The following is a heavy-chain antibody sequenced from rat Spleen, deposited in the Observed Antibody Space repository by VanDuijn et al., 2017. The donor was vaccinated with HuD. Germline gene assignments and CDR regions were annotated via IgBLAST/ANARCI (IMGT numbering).Heavy chain of an antibody. D-gene: IGHD4-3*01. CDR1: GFTFNAYD. CDR2: ISPSGVT. J-gene: IGHJ3*01. CDR3: ARQDTSGYSNWFAY. V-gene: IGHV5-25*01. Sequence: EVQLVESGGGLVQRGRSLKVSCAASGFTFNAYDMAWVRQAPTKGLEWVASISPSGVTYYRDSVKGRFTVSRENAKSTLYLLMDSLRSEDTATYYCARQDTSGYSNWFAYWGQGTLVTVSS.